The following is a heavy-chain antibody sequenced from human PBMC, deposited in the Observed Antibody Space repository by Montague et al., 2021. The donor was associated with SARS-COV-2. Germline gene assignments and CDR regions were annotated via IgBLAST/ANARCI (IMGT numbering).Heavy chain of an antibody. Sequence: SETLSLTCAVSGGSFSGYYWSWIRQPPGKGLEWIGEINHSGSTKYNPSLKSRVTISVDTSKNQFSLRVSSVTAADTAVYYCARGTKGVFTYDYDSSGYASDDWGQGTLVTVSS. D-gene: IGHD3-22*01. V-gene: IGHV4-34*01. J-gene: IGHJ4*02. CDR2: INHSGST. CDR3: ARGTKGVFTYDYDSSGYASDD. CDR1: GGSFSGYY.